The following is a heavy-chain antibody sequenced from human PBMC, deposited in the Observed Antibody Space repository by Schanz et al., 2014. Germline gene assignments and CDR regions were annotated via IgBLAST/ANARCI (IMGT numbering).Heavy chain of an antibody. Sequence: GQLAESGGGLVQPGGSLRLSCAVSGFTVSSNHMSWVRQAPGKGLEWVAVIWSDGSTKYYADSVKGRFTISRDNAKNSLFLQMNSLRVEDTALYYCARDSGPYYDKSMDVWGQGTTVAVSS. CDR3: ARDSGPYYDKSMDV. D-gene: IGHD3-9*01. CDR2: IWSDGSTK. V-gene: IGHV3-33*08. J-gene: IGHJ6*02. CDR1: GFTVSSNH.